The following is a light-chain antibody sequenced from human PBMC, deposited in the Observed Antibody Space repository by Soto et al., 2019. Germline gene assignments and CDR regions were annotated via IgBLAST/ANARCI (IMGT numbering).Light chain of an antibody. CDR3: QQRTNSPPWT. Sequence: EIVLTQSPATLSLSPGEGASLSCRASQNISTYLAWYQQRPGQVPRLLIYGVSKRAPAIPPRFSGSGSGTEFTLSVSGLDTEDFATYYCQQRTNSPPWTFGQGTRVELK. V-gene: IGKV3-11*01. CDR2: GVS. J-gene: IGKJ1*01. CDR1: QNISTY.